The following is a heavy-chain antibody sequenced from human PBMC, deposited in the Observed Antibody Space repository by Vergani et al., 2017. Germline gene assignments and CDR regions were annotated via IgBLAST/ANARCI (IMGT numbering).Heavy chain of an antibody. J-gene: IGHJ6*03. V-gene: IGHV4-34*01. D-gene: IGHD3-10*01. CDR2: INHSGST. CDR1: GGSFSGYY. Sequence: QVQLQQWGAGLLKPSETLSLTCAVYGGSFSGYYWSWIRQPPGKGLEWIGEINHSGSTNSNPSLKSRVTISVDTSKNQFSLKLSSVTAADTAVYYCARQVRGYYYYYYMDVWGKGTTVTVSS. CDR3: ARQVRGYYYYYYMDV.